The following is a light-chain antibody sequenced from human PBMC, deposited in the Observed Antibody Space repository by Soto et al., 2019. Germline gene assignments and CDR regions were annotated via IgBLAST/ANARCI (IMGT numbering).Light chain of an antibody. J-gene: IGLJ2*01. CDR2: STS. CDR3: LLYYGGAQLI. Sequence: QAVVTQEPSLTVSPGGTVTLTCASSTGAVTGGYYPNWFQRKPGQAPRPLIYSTSNKHSWTPARFSGSLLGGKAALTLSGVQPEDEAAYYCLLYYGGAQLIFGGGTQLTVL. CDR1: TGAVTGGYY. V-gene: IGLV7-43*01.